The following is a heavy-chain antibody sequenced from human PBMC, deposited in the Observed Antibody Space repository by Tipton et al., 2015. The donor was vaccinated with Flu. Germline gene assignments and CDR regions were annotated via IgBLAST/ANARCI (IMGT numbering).Heavy chain of an antibody. CDR1: GGSFSGYY. CDR2: INHSGST. J-gene: IGHJ4*02. CDR3: ARGLYGSGSYQRRYFDS. Sequence: TLSLTCAVNGGSFSGYYWNWIRQPPGKGLQWIGEINHSGSTNYNPSLKSRVTISVDTSKNQFSLKLSSVTAADTAVYYCARGLYGSGSYQRRYFDSWGQGTLVTVSS. V-gene: IGHV4-34*01. D-gene: IGHD3-10*01.